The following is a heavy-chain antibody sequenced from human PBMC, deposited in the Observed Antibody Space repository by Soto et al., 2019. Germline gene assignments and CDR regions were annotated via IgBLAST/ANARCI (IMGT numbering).Heavy chain of an antibody. Sequence: SQTLSLTSAVYGGSFSGYYWSWIRQPPGKGLEWIGEINHSGSTNYNPSLKSRVTISGDTSKNQFSRKLTSVTAAATAVNYCARRGRIAARPGAFDIWGQRTMVTGSS. D-gene: IGHD6-6*01. J-gene: IGHJ3*02. CDR3: ARRGRIAARPGAFDI. CDR1: GGSFSGYY. CDR2: INHSGST. V-gene: IGHV4-34*01.